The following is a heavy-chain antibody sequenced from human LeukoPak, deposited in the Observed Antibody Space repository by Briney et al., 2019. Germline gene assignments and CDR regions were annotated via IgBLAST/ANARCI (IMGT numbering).Heavy chain of an antibody. CDR2: IYYDGRT. J-gene: IGHJ4*02. CDR3: ARFLPDYGGTN. Sequence: PSETLSLTCSVSGGSISSSDYYWGWVRQPPGKGLEWIGTIYYDGRTYYSPSLRSRVTISADTSKNQFSLKLSSVTAADTAVYYCARFLPDYGGTNWGQGTLVTVSS. CDR1: GGSISSSDYY. V-gene: IGHV4-39*07. D-gene: IGHD4-23*01.